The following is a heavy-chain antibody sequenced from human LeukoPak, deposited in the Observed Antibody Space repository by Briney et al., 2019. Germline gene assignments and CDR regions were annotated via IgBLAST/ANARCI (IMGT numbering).Heavy chain of an antibody. CDR2: IGGDGRRK. CDR1: GFTFSNYW. CDR3: ARDAGWRLLDY. J-gene: IGHJ4*02. V-gene: IGHV3-7*01. Sequence: SGGSLRLSCAASGFTFSNYWMHWVRQAPGKGLEWLANIGGDGRRKFYEDSVEGRFTISRDNAESSLYLQMNNLRVEDTAVYYCARDAGWRLLDYWGRGTQVTVSS. D-gene: IGHD6-25*01.